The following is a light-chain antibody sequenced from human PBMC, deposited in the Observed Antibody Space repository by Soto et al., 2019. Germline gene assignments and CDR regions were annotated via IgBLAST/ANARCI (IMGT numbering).Light chain of an antibody. V-gene: IGLV1-44*01. CDR3: AAWDDSLL. CDR2: SNN. Sequence: QSVLTQPPSASGTPGQRVTISCSGSSSNIGSNTVNWYQQLPGTAPKLLIYSNNQRPSGVPDRFSGSKSGTSASLAISGLQSEDEDDYYCAAWDDSLLFGGGTKLTVL. CDR1: SSNIGSNT. J-gene: IGLJ3*02.